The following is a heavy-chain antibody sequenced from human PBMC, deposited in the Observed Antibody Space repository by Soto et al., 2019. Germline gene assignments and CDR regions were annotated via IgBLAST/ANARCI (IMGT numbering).Heavy chain of an antibody. CDR3: ARSYDSSASDEVEYFQH. D-gene: IGHD3-22*01. CDR2: INPSGGST. CDR1: GYTFTSYY. J-gene: IGHJ1*01. Sequence: GASVKVSCKASGYTFTSYYMHWVRQAPGQGLEWMGIINPSGGSTSYAQKFQGRVTMTRDTSTSTVYMELSSLRSEDTAVYYCARSYDSSASDEVEYFQHWGQGTLVTVSS. V-gene: IGHV1-46*01.